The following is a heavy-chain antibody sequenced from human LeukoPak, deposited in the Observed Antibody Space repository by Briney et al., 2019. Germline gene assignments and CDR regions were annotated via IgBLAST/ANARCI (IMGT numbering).Heavy chain of an antibody. Sequence: PGGSLRLSCAASGFTFSSYWMHWVRQAPGKGLVWVSRINSDGSSASYADSVKGRFTISRDNAKNTLYLQMNSLRAEDTAVYYCARGGGGKDLDYWGQGTLVTVSS. CDR2: INSDGSSA. CDR3: ARGGGGKDLDY. J-gene: IGHJ4*02. D-gene: IGHD2-15*01. V-gene: IGHV3-74*01. CDR1: GFTFSSYW.